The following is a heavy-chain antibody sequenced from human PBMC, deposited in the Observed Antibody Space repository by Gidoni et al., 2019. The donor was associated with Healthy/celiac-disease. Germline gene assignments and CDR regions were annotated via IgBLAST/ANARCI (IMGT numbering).Heavy chain of an antibody. V-gene: IGHV1-58*02. J-gene: IGHJ6*02. CDR3: AASPVDYDFWSGEYYNYGMDV. Sequence: QMQLVQSGPAVKKPGTSVKVSCKASGFTFTSSAMPWVRQARGQRLEWIGWIVVGSGNTNYAQKFQERVTITRDMSTSTAYMELSSLRSEDTAVYYCAASPVDYDFWSGEYYNYGMDVWGQGTTVTVSS. CDR1: GFTFTSSA. CDR2: IVVGSGNT. D-gene: IGHD3-3*01.